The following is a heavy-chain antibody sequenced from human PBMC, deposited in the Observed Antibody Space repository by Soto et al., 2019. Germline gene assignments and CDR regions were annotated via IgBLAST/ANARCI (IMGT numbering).Heavy chain of an antibody. CDR2: IKQDGSEK. Sequence: PGGSMRVSCTASGFTFSSYGMSWVSQTTGKGLEWVANIKQDGSEKYYVDSVKGRFTISRDNPKNSLYLQVNSLRAEDTAVYYCARLMYYYDSSGYYSYYYYGMDVWGQGTTVTVSS. J-gene: IGHJ6*02. D-gene: IGHD3-22*01. CDR3: ARLMYYYDSSGYYSYYYYGMDV. CDR1: GFTFSSYG. V-gene: IGHV3-7*05.